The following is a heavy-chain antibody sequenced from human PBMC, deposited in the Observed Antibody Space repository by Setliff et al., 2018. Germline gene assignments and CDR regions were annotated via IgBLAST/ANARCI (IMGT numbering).Heavy chain of an antibody. CDR2: MNPNSGNT. CDR3: ARGGGQIHYDFWSGYFSDPQPNYYYYYMDV. J-gene: IGHJ6*03. V-gene: IGHV1-8*03. CDR1: GYTFTSYD. Sequence: GASVKVSCKASGYTFTSYDINWVRQATGQGLEWMGWMNPNSGNTGYAQKFQGRVTITRNTSISTAYMELSSLRSEDTAVYYCARGGGQIHYDFWSGYFSDPQPNYYYYYMDVWGKGTTV. D-gene: IGHD3-3*01.